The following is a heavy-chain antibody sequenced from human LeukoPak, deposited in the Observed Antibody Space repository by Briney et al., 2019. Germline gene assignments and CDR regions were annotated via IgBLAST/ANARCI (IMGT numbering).Heavy chain of an antibody. Sequence: PGGSLRLSCAASGFTLSGYWMSWVRQAPGKGLEWVARLHADGSERYYVDPVKGRFTISRDNAKNSLHLQMYSLRLDDTAVYYCARGGYSFDYLGQGTLVTVSS. CDR2: LHADGSER. CDR1: GFTLSGYW. V-gene: IGHV3-7*01. J-gene: IGHJ4*01. D-gene: IGHD5-12*01. CDR3: ARGGYSFDY.